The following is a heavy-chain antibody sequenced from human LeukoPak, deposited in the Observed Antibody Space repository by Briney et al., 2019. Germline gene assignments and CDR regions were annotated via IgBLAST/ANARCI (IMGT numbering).Heavy chain of an antibody. D-gene: IGHD4-17*01. Sequence: PGGSLRLSCAASGFTFSDYYMSWIRQAPGKGLEWVSYISSSGSTIYYADSVKGRFTISRDNAKNSLYLQMNSLRAEDTAVYYCARESQTPKHDYGDNIDYWGQGTLVTVSS. J-gene: IGHJ4*02. CDR3: ARESQTPKHDYGDNIDY. V-gene: IGHV3-11*04. CDR1: GFTFSDYY. CDR2: ISSSGSTI.